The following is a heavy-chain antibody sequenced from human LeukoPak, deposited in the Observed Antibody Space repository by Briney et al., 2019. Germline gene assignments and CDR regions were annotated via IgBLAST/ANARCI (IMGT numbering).Heavy chain of an antibody. CDR3: ARCYYDFWSGYYPNYYYYYMDV. V-gene: IGHV3-7*01. Sequence: GGSLRLSCAASGFTFSNYWMSWVRQAPGKGLEWVANIKQDGSEKYYVDSVKGRFTISRDNAKNSLYLQMNSLRAEDTAVYYCARCYYDFWSGYYPNYYYYYMDVWGKGTTVTVSS. D-gene: IGHD3-3*01. CDR2: IKQDGSEK. CDR1: GFTFSNYW. J-gene: IGHJ6*03.